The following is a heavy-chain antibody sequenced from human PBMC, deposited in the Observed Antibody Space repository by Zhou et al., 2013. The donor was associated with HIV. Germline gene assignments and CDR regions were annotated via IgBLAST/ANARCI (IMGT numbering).Heavy chain of an antibody. D-gene: IGHD5-18*01. CDR2: IIPMFGIA. Sequence: QVQLVQSGAEVKKPGSSVKVSCKASGGTFSSYAISWVRQAPGQGLEWMGRIIPMFGIANYAQKFQGRVTITADKSTSTAYMELSSLRSEDTAVYYCASSDTANPYYYYYYYMDVWGKGTTVTVSS. V-gene: IGHV1-69*04. CDR1: GGTFSSYA. CDR3: ASSDTANPYYYYYYYMDV. J-gene: IGHJ6*03.